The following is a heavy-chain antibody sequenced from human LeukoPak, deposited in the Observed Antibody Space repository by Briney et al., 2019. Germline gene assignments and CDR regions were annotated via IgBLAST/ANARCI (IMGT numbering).Heavy chain of an antibody. CDR2: ISSSSSTI. CDR1: GFTVSSYS. Sequence: GGSLRLSCAASGFTVSSYSMNWVRQPPGKGLEWVSYISSSSSTIYYADSVKGRFTISRDNAKNSLYLQMNSLRAEDTAVYYCARESPGYCSSTSCYYYYMDVWGKGTTVTVSS. D-gene: IGHD2-2*01. J-gene: IGHJ6*03. V-gene: IGHV3-48*04. CDR3: ARESPGYCSSTSCYYYYMDV.